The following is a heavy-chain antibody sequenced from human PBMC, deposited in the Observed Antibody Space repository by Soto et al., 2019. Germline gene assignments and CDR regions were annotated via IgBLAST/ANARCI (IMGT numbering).Heavy chain of an antibody. CDR3: VRGAKNIYAMDV. V-gene: IGHV3-74*01. J-gene: IGHJ6*02. CDR1: GFAFSSYW. Sequence: GGSLRLSSAASGFAFSSYWMHWVRQAPGKGLLWVSRIKFDGSSTYYGDSGKGRFTISRDDAKNTVFLQMNGLRVDDTAVYYCVRGAKNIYAMDVWGQGTTVTVSS. CDR2: IKFDGSST.